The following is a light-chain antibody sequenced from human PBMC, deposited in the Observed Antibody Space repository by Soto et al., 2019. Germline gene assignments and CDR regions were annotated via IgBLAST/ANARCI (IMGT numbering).Light chain of an antibody. CDR2: GAY. CDR1: QSVSSN. J-gene: IGKJ2*01. V-gene: IGKV3-15*01. Sequence: EIVMTPAPATLSVSPGERAALSCRASQSVSSNLAWYQQKPGQAPRLLIYGAYTRSTGIPARFSGSGSGTEFTRTISSLQSEDFAVYYGQQYNNWPYTFGQGTKLEI. CDR3: QQYNNWPYT.